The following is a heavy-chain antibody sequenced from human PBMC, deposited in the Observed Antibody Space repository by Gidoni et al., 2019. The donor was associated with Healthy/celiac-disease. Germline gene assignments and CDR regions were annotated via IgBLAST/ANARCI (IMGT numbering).Heavy chain of an antibody. CDR1: GGSISSGGYS. CDR3: ASIVVVPAASKEYYYYYGMDV. CDR2: IYHSGST. D-gene: IGHD2-2*01. V-gene: IGHV4-30-2*01. Sequence: QLQLQESGSGLVKPSQTLSLTCAVSGGSISSGGYSWRWIRQPPGKGLEWIGYIYHSGSTYYNPSLKSRVTISVDRSKNQFSLKLSSVTAADTAVYYCASIVVVPAASKEYYYYYGMDVWGQGTTVTVSS. J-gene: IGHJ6*02.